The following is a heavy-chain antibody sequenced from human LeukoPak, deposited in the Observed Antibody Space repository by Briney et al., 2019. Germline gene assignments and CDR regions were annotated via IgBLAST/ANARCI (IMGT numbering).Heavy chain of an antibody. V-gene: IGHV1-8*02. CDR1: GYTFTSYD. Sequence: ASVKVSCKASGYTFTSYDINWVRQATGQGLEWMGWMNANSGTTGYAQNLQGRVTMTTDTSTSTAYMELRSLRSDDTAVYYCARDRYYYDSSGYRMFDPWGQGTLVTVSS. J-gene: IGHJ5*02. D-gene: IGHD3-22*01. CDR2: MNANSGTT. CDR3: ARDRYYYDSSGYRMFDP.